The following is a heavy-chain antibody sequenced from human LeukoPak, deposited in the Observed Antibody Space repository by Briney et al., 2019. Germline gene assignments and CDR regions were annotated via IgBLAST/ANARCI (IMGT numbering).Heavy chain of an antibody. J-gene: IGHJ4*02. CDR2: ITGSGGFT. CDR3: VRSLDY. V-gene: IGHV3-23*01. Sequence: GGSLRLSCATSGFTFSNYAMRWVRQAPGKGLEWVSVITGSGGFTQYADSVKGRFTISRDNSKNTVYLQMNSLRVEDTALYYCVRSLDYWGQGTLVTVSS. CDR1: GFTFSNYA.